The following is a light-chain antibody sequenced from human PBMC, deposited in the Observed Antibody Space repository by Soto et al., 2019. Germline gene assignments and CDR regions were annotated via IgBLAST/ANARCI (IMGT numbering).Light chain of an antibody. CDR2: EGN. J-gene: IGLJ1*01. CDR1: SCDVGSYNL. Sequence: QSALTQPASVSGSPGQSITISCTGTSCDVGSYNLVSWYQQHPGKAPKLIIYEGNKRPSGVSNRFSGSKSGNTASLTISGLQAEDEADYYCYSYASSDTYVFGTGTKLTVL. V-gene: IGLV2-23*01. CDR3: YSYASSDTYV.